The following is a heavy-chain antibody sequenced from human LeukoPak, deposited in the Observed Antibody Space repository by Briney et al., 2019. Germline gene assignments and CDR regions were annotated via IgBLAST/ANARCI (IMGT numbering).Heavy chain of an antibody. J-gene: IGHJ4*02. Sequence: GGSLRLSCAASGFTFSSYSMNWVRQAPGKRLEWVAVISYDGSNKYYADSVKGRFTISRDNSKNTLYLQMNSLRAEDTAVYYCATPAQSYSSGWYKQWGQGTLVTVSS. D-gene: IGHD6-19*01. V-gene: IGHV3-30*03. CDR2: ISYDGSNK. CDR1: GFTFSSYS. CDR3: ATPAQSYSSGWYKQ.